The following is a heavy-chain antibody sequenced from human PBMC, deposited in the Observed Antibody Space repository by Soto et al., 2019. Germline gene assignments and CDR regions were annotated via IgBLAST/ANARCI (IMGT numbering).Heavy chain of an antibody. D-gene: IGHD1-26*01. Sequence: GASVKGSCKPSGGTFSSYARSWVRQAPGQGLEWMGGIIPIFGTANYAQKFQGRVTITADESTSTAYMELSSLRSEDTAVYYCAREYPVGAYGLFYYGMDVWGQGTTVTVSS. V-gene: IGHV1-69*13. CDR1: GGTFSSYA. CDR2: IIPIFGTA. J-gene: IGHJ6*02. CDR3: AREYPVGAYGLFYYGMDV.